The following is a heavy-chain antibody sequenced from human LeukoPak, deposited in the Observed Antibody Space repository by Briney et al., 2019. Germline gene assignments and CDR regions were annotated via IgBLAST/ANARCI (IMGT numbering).Heavy chain of an antibody. CDR3: ARPKAGYSSTDAFDV. Sequence: KPSETLSLTCAVYGGSFSGYYWSWIRQPPGKRLEWIGEINHSGSTNYNPSLKSRVTISVDTSKNQFSLKLRSVTAADTAVYYCARPKAGYSSTDAFDVWGQGTMVTVSS. V-gene: IGHV4-34*01. CDR2: INHSGST. CDR1: GGSFSGYY. D-gene: IGHD6-19*01. J-gene: IGHJ3*01.